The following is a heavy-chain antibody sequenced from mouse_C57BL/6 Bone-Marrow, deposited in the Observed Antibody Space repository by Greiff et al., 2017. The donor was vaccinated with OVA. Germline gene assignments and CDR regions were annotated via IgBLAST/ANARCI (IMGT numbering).Heavy chain of an antibody. Sequence: EVQLVESEGGLVQPGSSMKLSCTASGFTFSDYYMAWVRQVPKKGLEWVANINYDGSSTYYLDSLKSRFIISRDNAKSILYLQMSSLKSEDTATYYCARGGWDWYFDVWGTGTTVTVSS. D-gene: IGHD3-3*01. CDR1: GFTFSDYY. J-gene: IGHJ1*03. CDR3: ARGGWDWYFDV. CDR2: INYDGSST. V-gene: IGHV5-16*01.